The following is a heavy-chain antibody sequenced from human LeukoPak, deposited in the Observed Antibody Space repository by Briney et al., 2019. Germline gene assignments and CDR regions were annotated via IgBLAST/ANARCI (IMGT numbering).Heavy chain of an antibody. J-gene: IGHJ4*02. D-gene: IGHD5-12*01. CDR3: AKDRPYSGYRVFDY. Sequence: GGSLRLSCAASGFTFDSYSMAWVRQAPGKGLEWVSAISGSGGSTYYADSVKGRFTISRDNSKNTLYLQMNSLRAEDTAVYYCAKDRPYSGYRVFDYWGQGTLVTVSS. CDR1: GFTFDSYS. CDR2: ISGSGGST. V-gene: IGHV3-23*01.